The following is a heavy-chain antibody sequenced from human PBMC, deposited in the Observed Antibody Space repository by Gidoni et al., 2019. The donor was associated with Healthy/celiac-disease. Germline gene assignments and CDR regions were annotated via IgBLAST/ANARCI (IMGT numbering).Heavy chain of an antibody. Sequence: QVQLVESGGGVVQPGRYLRLSCAASGFPFGSYAMHWVRQAPGKGLEWVAVISYDGSNKYYADSVKGRFTISRDNSKNTLYLQMNSLRAEDTAVYYCARGDYGDANWYFDLWGRGTLVTVSS. CDR1: GFPFGSYA. J-gene: IGHJ2*01. V-gene: IGHV3-30-3*01. D-gene: IGHD4-17*01. CDR2: ISYDGSNK. CDR3: ARGDYGDANWYFDL.